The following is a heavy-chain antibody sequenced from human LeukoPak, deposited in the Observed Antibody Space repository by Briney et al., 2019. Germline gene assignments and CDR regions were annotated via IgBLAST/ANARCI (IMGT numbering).Heavy chain of an antibody. CDR3: ARVTGTVVTPDYYYGMDV. V-gene: IGHV1-69*04. D-gene: IGHD2-21*02. Sequence: ASVKVSCKASGGTFSSYAISWVRQAPGQGLEWMGRIIPILGIANYAQKFQGRVTITADKSTSTAYMELSSLRSEDTAVYYCARVTGTVVTPDYYYGMDVWGQGTTVTVSS. CDR2: IIPILGIA. CDR1: GGTFSSYA. J-gene: IGHJ6*02.